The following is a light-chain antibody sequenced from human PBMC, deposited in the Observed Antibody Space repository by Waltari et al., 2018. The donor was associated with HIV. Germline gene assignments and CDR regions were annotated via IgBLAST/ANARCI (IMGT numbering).Light chain of an antibody. Sequence: QSVLTQPPSTSESPGQWITIPCSGSAATIAIPTVNWFQHVPGTAPKLLIFGSHQRPAGVTDRFCGSKSGTSASLAIRGLQSEEEAEYYCATWDANLNGVVFGGGTKVTVL. V-gene: IGLV1-44*01. J-gene: IGLJ3*02. CDR3: ATWDANLNGVV. CDR2: GSH. CDR1: AATIAIPT.